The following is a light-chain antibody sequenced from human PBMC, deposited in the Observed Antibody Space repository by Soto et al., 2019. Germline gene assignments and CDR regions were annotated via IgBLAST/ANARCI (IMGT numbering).Light chain of an antibody. CDR1: SSDVGYYDY. CDR2: EVT. V-gene: IGLV2-8*01. J-gene: IGLJ1*01. CDR3: SSYAGSNNFV. Sequence: LTQPPSASGFPGQSVTISCTGTSSDVGYYDYVSWYQQHPGKAPKLVIYEVTKRPSGVPDRVSASKSGNTASLTVAGLRAEDEADYYCSSYAGSNNFVFGSGTKVTVL.